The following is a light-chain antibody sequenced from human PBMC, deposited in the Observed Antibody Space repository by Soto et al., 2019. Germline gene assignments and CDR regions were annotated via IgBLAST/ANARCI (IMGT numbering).Light chain of an antibody. J-gene: IGKJ1*01. CDR3: LQHDTSPRT. CDR2: GAS. Sequence: EIVLTQSPGTLSLSPGERATLSCRASQSVSSSNLAWYQQKPGQAPRLLNQGASTRATGIPDRFSGSGSGTDFTLTISRLEPEDFAVYYCLQHDTSPRTFGQGTKVEI. V-gene: IGKV3-20*01. CDR1: QSVSSSN.